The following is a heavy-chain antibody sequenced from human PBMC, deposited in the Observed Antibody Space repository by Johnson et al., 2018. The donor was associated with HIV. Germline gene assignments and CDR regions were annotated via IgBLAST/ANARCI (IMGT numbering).Heavy chain of an antibody. CDR3: AREGMYSSYQGSFDI. V-gene: IGHV3-13*01. CDR2: IGTAGDT. Sequence: VQLVESGGGLIQPGGSLRLSCAASGFTFSSYDMHWVRQATGKGLEWVSAIGTAGDTYYPGSVKGRFTISRENAKNSLYLQMNSLRAGDTAVYYCAREGMYSSYQGSFDIWGQGKWSPSLQ. J-gene: IGHJ3*02. CDR1: GFTFSSYD. D-gene: IGHD6-6*01.